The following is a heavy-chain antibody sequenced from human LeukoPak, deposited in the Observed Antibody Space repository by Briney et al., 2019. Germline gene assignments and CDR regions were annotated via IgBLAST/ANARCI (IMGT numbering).Heavy chain of an antibody. CDR1: GGTFSSYA. D-gene: IGHD3-22*01. V-gene: IGHV1-69*05. J-gene: IGHJ4*02. Sequence: SVKVSCKASGGTFSSYAISWVRQAPGQGLEWMGGIIPIFGTANYAQKFQGRVTITTDESTSTAYMELSSLRSEDTAVYYCARDGEYYYDSSGYLPIDYWGQGTLVTVSS. CDR3: ARDGEYYYDSSGYLPIDY. CDR2: IIPIFGTA.